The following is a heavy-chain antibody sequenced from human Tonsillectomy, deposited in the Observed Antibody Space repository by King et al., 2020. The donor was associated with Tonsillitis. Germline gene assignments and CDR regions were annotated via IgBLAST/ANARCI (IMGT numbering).Heavy chain of an antibody. CDR3: TTGPLRTLIEVPPSLG. V-gene: IGHV3-15*01. D-gene: IGHD2-2*01. Sequence: VQLVESGGGLVKPGGSLRLSCAASGFSFSDIWMSWVRQAPGKGLEWVGRIKTNGDGATTDYPAPVKGRFTISRDDSASMLYLQMNSLKIEDTGVYYCTTGPLRTLIEVPPSLGWGQGTLVTVSS. J-gene: IGHJ4*02. CDR1: GFSFSDIW. CDR2: IKTNGDGATT.